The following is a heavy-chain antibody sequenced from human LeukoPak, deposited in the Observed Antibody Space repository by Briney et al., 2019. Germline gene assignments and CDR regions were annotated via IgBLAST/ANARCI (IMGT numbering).Heavy chain of an antibody. CDR3: ARDLGATDYGSGSYFDY. CDR2: IYHNGIT. J-gene: IGHJ4*02. V-gene: IGHV4-30-4*01. CDR1: GGSISSGDYY. Sequence: SETLSLTCTVSGGSISSGDYYWSWIRQPPGKGLEWIGYIYHNGITHYNPSLKSRITISLDTSKNQFSLKLTSVTAADTAVYYCARDLGATDYGSGSYFDYWGQGTLVTVSS. D-gene: IGHD3-10*01.